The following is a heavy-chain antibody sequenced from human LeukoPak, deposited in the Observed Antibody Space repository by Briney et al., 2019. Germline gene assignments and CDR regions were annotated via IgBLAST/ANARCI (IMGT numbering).Heavy chain of an antibody. D-gene: IGHD3-3*01. CDR2: IIPILGIA. CDR1: GGTFSSYA. Sequence: SVKVSCKASGGTFSSYAISWVRQAPGQGLEWMGRIIPILGIANYAQKFQGRVTITADKSTSTAYMELSSLRPEDTAVYYCASRADFWSGQHDYWGQGTLVTVSS. CDR3: ASRADFWSGQHDY. J-gene: IGHJ4*02. V-gene: IGHV1-69*04.